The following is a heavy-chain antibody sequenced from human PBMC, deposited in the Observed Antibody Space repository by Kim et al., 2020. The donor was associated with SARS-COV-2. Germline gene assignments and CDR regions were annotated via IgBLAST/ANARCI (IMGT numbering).Heavy chain of an antibody. D-gene: IGHD6-19*01. Sequence: YADAVKGRFTISRDSAKNTLYLQMNSLRAEDTAVYYCARRQFTSGWVYFDYWGQGTLVTVSS. V-gene: IGHV3-74*01. CDR3: ARRQFTSGWVYFDY. J-gene: IGHJ4*02.